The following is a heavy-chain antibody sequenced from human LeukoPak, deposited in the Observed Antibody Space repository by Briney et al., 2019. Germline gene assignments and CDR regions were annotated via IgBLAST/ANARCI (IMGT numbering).Heavy chain of an antibody. D-gene: IGHD2-15*01. CDR1: GFTVSNKY. CDR2: IYNGGNT. J-gene: IGHJ4*02. CDR3: ARRGASELYYFDY. V-gene: IGHV3-53*01. Sequence: GGSLRLSCAASGFTVSNKYMSWVRQAPGKGLECVSVIYNGGNTYYADSVKGRFTISRDNSKNTLYLQMNSLRAEDSAIYYCARRGASELYYFDYWGQGTLVTVSS.